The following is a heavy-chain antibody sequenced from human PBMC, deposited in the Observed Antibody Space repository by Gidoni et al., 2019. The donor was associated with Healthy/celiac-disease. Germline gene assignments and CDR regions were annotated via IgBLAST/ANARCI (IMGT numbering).Heavy chain of an antibody. CDR2: SIPLFGTA. D-gene: IGHD2-2*01. CDR1: GGTFSSYA. Sequence: QVQLVQSGAEVQKPGSSVKVSCKASGGTFSSYAISWVRQAPGQGLAWMGGSIPLFGTANYAQKFQGRVTITADESTSTAYMELSSLRSEDTAVYYCARDTPVVVPIGDAFDIWGQGTMVTVSS. J-gene: IGHJ3*02. CDR3: ARDTPVVVPIGDAFDI. V-gene: IGHV1-69*01.